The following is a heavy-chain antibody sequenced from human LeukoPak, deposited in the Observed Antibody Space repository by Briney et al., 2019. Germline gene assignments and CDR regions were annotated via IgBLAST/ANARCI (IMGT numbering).Heavy chain of an antibody. CDR2: IFDGGST. CDR3: ARGYGNRQWLVGY. J-gene: IGHJ4*02. Sequence: PSETLSLTCTVSGSSISTYYWSWFRQPPGKGLEWTGFIFDGGSTNYNPSLQSRISVSVDTSKSQFSLNLTSVTAADTAVYYCARGYGNRQWLVGYWGQGTLVTVSS. CDR1: GSSISTYY. V-gene: IGHV4-59*01. D-gene: IGHD6-19*01.